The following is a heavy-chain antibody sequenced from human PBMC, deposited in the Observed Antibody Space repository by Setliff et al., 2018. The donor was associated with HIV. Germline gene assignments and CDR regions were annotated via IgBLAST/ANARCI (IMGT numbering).Heavy chain of an antibody. D-gene: IGHD5-18*01. Sequence: SETLSLTCAVSGYSISSGYFWGWIRQPPGKGLEWIGSLYHSGTNFYNPSLKSRVTISLDTSTNCLSLKLNSVTAADTAIYYCARQVGSQYSYWAYYFDSWGQGALVTVSS. J-gene: IGHJ4*02. V-gene: IGHV4-38-2*01. CDR1: GYSISSGYF. CDR2: LYHSGTN. CDR3: ARQVGSQYSYWAYYFDS.